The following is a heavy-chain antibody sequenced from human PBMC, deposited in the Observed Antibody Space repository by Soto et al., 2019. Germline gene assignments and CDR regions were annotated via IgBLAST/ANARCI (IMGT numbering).Heavy chain of an antibody. J-gene: IGHJ6*03. CDR1: GFTFSSYW. V-gene: IGHV3-7*01. CDR2: IKQDGSEK. CDR3: ARDEGDFWSGYHYYYMDV. Sequence: GGSLRLSCAASGFTFSSYWMSWVRQAPGKGLEWVANIKQDGSEKYYVDSVKGRFTISRDNAKNSLYLQMNSLRAEDTAVYYCARDEGDFWSGYHYYYMDVWGKGTTVTVSS. D-gene: IGHD3-3*01.